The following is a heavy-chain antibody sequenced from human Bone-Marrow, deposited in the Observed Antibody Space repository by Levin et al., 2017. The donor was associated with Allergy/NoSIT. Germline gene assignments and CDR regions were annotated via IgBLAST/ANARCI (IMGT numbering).Heavy chain of an antibody. Sequence: RSGGSLRLSCVASGIAFSTYGMSWVRQAPGKGLEWVSSISTSSSDIDYADSVKGRFAISRDNAKKSLYLQMNSLRAEATAVYYCAGDCLNDLASGSYHPLYSWFDPWGQGTLVTVSS. D-gene: IGHD3-10*01. CDR2: ISTSSSDI. CDR1: GIAFSTYG. J-gene: IGHJ5*02. CDR3: AGDCLNDLASGSYHPLYSWFDP. V-gene: IGHV3-21*01.